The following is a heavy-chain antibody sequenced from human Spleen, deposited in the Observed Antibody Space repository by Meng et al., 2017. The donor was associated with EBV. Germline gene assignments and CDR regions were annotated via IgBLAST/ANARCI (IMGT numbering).Heavy chain of an antibody. D-gene: IGHD3-10*01. V-gene: IGHV4-4*02. CDR3: ARDLRPWLGGFDA. Sequence: HRQGPGPGLVEPSGNLSLTCTGAGVSIGSDNWWRWVRQPPGKGLEWIGEIWHSGTNYSPSLKSRVTISVDKSKNQFSLNLGFMTAADTAVYYCARDLRPWLGGFDAWGPGTLVTVSS. J-gene: IGHJ5*02. CDR1: GVSIGSDNW. CDR2: IWHSGT.